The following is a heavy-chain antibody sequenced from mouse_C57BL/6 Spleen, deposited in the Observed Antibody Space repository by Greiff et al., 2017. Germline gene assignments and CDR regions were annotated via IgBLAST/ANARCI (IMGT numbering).Heavy chain of an antibody. D-gene: IGHD2-4*01. CDR2: EWSGGST. J-gene: IGHJ3*01. CDR1: GFSLTSYG. Sequence: VQLQESGPGLVQPSQSLSITCTVSGFSLTSYGVHWVRQSPGKGLGWLGVEWSGGSTDYNAAFISKLSISKYNSKSQVFFKMNSLQADYTAIYYCAREIYYDYDGFAYWGQGALVTVSA. V-gene: IGHV2-2*01. CDR3: AREIYYDYDGFAY.